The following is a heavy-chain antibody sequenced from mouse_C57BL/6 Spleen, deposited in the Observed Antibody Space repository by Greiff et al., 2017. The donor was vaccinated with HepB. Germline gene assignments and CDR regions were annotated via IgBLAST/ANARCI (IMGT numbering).Heavy chain of an antibody. D-gene: IGHD1-1*01. J-gene: IGHJ2*01. CDR3: ARPLYYYGSSYFDF. CDR1: GYTFTDYY. V-gene: IGHV1-26*01. CDR2: INPNNGGT. Sequence: EVQLQQSGPELVKPGASVKISCKASGYTFTDYYMNWVKQSHGKSLEWIGDINPNNGGTSYNQKFKGKATLTVDKSSSTAYMELSSLTSEDSAVYYCARPLYYYGSSYFDFWGQGTTLTVSS.